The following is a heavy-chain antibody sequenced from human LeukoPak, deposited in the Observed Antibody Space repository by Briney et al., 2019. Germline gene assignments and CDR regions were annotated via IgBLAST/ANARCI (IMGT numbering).Heavy chain of an antibody. CDR3: TTILDYDGNLFDF. CDR2: VNNKADGGTT. J-gene: IGHJ4*02. CDR1: GFTFSYAR. V-gene: IGHV3-15*01. D-gene: IGHD4-23*01. Sequence: SGGSLRLSCAASGFTFSYARMSWVRQAPGKGLEWVGRVNNKADGGTTVFAAPVKGRFAISRDDSKHTVHLQMNSLKGEDTAIYYCTTILDYDGNLFDFWGQGTLVTVSS.